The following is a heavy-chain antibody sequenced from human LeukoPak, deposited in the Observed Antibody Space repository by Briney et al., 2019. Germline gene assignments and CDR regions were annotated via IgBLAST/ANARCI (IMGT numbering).Heavy chain of an antibody. CDR3: ATEPHYYDSSGYYSYR. J-gene: IGHJ4*02. CDR2: INPNSGAT. CDR1: GYTFAGYY. D-gene: IGHD3-22*01. Sequence: EASVKVSCKASGYTFAGYYMHWVRQAPGQGLEWMGWINPNSGATNYAQKFQGRVTMTRDTSITIAYMELGSLRSEDTAVYYCATEPHYYDSSGYYSYRWGQGTLVTVSS. V-gene: IGHV1-2*02.